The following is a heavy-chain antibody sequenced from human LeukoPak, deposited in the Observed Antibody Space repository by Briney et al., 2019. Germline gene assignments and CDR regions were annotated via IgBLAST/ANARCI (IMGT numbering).Heavy chain of an antibody. V-gene: IGHV1-46*01. CDR3: ARPQYYYDSSAPPGDY. Sequence: GASVKVSCKTSGYTFTDYYMHWVRQAPGQGLEWMGIINPSGGSTSYAQKFQGRVTMTRDTSTSTVYMELSSLRSEDTAVYYCARPQYYYDSSAPPGDYWGQGTLVTVSS. CDR2: INPSGGST. J-gene: IGHJ4*02. CDR1: GYTFTDYY. D-gene: IGHD3-22*01.